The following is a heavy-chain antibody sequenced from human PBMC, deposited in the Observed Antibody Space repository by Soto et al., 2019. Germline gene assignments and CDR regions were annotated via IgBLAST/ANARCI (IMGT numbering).Heavy chain of an antibody. D-gene: IGHD3-10*01. Sequence: EVQLVESGGGLVQPGGSLRLSCAASGFTFSSYWMSWVRQAPGKGLEWVANIKQDGSEKYYVDSVKGRFTISRDNAKNSLYLQMNSLRAEDTAVYYCARDAAMVRVVSDYWGQGTLVTVSS. CDR1: GFTFSSYW. CDR2: IKQDGSEK. J-gene: IGHJ4*02. V-gene: IGHV3-7*01. CDR3: ARDAAMVRVVSDY.